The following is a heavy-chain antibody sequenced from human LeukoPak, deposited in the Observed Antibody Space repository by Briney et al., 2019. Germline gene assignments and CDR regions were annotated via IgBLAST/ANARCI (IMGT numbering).Heavy chain of an antibody. CDR1: GGSFSGYY. Sequence: SETLPLTCAVYGGSFSGYYWSWIRQPPGKGLEWIGEINHSGSTNYNPSLKSGDTISVDTSKNQFSLKLSSVTAADTAAYYCARPANDAFDIWGQGTMVTVSS. J-gene: IGHJ3*02. CDR2: INHSGST. V-gene: IGHV4-34*01. CDR3: ARPANDAFDI.